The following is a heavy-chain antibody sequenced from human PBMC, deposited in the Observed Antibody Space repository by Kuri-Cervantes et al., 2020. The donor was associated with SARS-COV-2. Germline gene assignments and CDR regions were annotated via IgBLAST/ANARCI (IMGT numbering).Heavy chain of an antibody. D-gene: IGHD4-17*01. Sequence: GESLKISCAASGFTFSNAWMSWVRQAPGKGLEWVGRIKSKTDGGTTDYAAPVKGRFTISRDDSKNTLYLQMNSLKTEDTAVYYCAKVSDSMTTVTTLGVWGQGTLVTVSS. V-gene: IGHV3-15*01. CDR1: GFTFSNAW. CDR3: AKVSDSMTTVTTLGV. J-gene: IGHJ4*02. CDR2: IKSKTDGGTT.